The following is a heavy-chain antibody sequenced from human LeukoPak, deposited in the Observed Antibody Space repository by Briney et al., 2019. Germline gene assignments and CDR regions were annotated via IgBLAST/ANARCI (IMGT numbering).Heavy chain of an antibody. CDR2: IIPIFGTA. V-gene: IGHV1-69*05. J-gene: IGHJ6*03. Sequence: SVKVSCEASGGTFSSYAISWVRQAPGQGLEWMGGIIPIFGTANYAQKFQGRVTITTDESTSTAYMELSSLRSEDTAVYYCARGYYYYYYMDVWGKGTTVTVSS. CDR1: GGTFSSYA. CDR3: ARGYYYYYYMDV.